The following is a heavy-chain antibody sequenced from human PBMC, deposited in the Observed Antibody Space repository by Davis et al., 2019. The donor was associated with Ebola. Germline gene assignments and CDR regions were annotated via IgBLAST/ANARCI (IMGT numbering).Heavy chain of an antibody. CDR1: GGFISSYY. CDR2: IHYSGST. D-gene: IGHD1-14*01. Sequence: SETLSLTCTVSGGFISSYYWSWIRQPPGKGLEWIGYIHYSGSTKNNPSLKSRVTMSTDTSKRQFSLKMRSVTAADTAVYYCARNSITKFNWLDPWGQGTLVTVSS. J-gene: IGHJ5*02. CDR3: ARNSITKFNWLDP. V-gene: IGHV4-59*01.